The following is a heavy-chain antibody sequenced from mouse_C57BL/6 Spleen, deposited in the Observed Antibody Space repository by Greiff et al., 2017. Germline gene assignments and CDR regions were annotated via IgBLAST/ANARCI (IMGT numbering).Heavy chain of an antibody. V-gene: IGHV5-6*01. D-gene: IGHD3-3*01. CDR1: GFTFSSYG. CDR2: ISSGGSYT. CDR3: ARHRGVPYFDV. Sequence: EVKLVESGGDLVKPGGSLKLSCAASGFTFSSYGMSWVRQTPDKGLEWVATISSGGSYTYYPDSVKGRFTISRDNAKNTLYLQMSSLKSEDTAMYYCARHRGVPYFDVWGTGTTVTVSS. J-gene: IGHJ1*03.